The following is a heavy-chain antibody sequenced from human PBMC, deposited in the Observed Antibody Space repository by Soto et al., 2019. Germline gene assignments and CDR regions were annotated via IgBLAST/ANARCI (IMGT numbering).Heavy chain of an antibody. J-gene: IGHJ4*02. CDR2: IRQDGGET. Sequence: EVQLVESGGGLVPPGASLRLSCATSGFSYTIYWMSWVREAPGRGLEWVANIRQDGGETYYVDSGKGRFTISRDNAKNALYLQINSLRPDDTAVYYCEREIPHLYFEYWGQGTLVTVSS. D-gene: IGHD3-3*02. V-gene: IGHV3-7*01. CDR1: GFSYTIYW. CDR3: EREIPHLYFEY.